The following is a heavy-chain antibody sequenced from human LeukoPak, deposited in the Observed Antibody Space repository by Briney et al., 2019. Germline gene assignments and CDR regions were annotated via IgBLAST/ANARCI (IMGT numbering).Heavy chain of an antibody. Sequence: SGTLSLTCTVSGGSISSYYWSWIRQPPGKGLEWIGYIYYSGSTNYNPSLKSRVTISVDTSKNQFSLKLSSVTAADTAVYYCARVVYYVSSGYYLYDYWVQGTLVTVSS. V-gene: IGHV4-59*01. J-gene: IGHJ4*02. CDR3: ARVVYYVSSGYYLYDY. CDR2: IYYSGST. CDR1: GGSISSYY. D-gene: IGHD3-22*01.